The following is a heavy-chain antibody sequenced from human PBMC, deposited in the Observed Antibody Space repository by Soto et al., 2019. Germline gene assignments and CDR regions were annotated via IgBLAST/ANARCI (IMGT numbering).Heavy chain of an antibody. CDR3: ARARATIAAAAIFDC. CDR1: GGSISTSNW. D-gene: IGHD6-13*01. V-gene: IGHV4-4*02. CDR2: VYRTGST. J-gene: IGHJ4*02. Sequence: SETLSLTCAVSGGSISTSNWWSWVRQPPGKALEWIGEVYRTGSTNYNPSLESRLTISVDKSKNQFSLKLTSVTAADTAVYYCARARATIAAAAIFDCWGQGTLVTVSS.